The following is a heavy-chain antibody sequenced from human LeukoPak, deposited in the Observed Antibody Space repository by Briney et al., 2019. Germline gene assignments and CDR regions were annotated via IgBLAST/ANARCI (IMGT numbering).Heavy chain of an antibody. V-gene: IGHV4-39*07. CDR1: GGSISSSSYY. CDR3: AREDGYCSSTSCLNWFDP. CDR2: IYYSGST. J-gene: IGHJ5*02. D-gene: IGHD2-2*01. Sequence: SETLSLTCTVSGGSISSSSYYWGWIRQPPGKGLEWIGSIYYSGSTYYNPSLKSRVTMSVDTSKNQFSLKLSSVTAADTAVYYCAREDGYCSSTSCLNWFDPWGQGTLVTVSS.